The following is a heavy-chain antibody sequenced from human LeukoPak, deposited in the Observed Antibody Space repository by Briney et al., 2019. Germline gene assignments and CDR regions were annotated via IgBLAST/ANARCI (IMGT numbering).Heavy chain of an antibody. J-gene: IGHJ5*02. CDR1: GFTFSSYA. V-gene: IGHV3-23*01. Sequence: GGSLRLSCAASGFTFSSYAMSWVRQAPGKGLEWVSAISGSGGSTYNADSVKGRFTISRDNSKNTLYLQMNSLRAEDTAVYYCAKSPPYYDFWSGLNWFDPWGQGTLVTVSS. CDR3: AKSPPYYDFWSGLNWFDP. CDR2: ISGSGGST. D-gene: IGHD3-3*01.